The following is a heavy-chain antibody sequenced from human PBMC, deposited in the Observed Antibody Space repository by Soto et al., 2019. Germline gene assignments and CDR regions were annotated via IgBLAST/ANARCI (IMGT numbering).Heavy chain of an antibody. V-gene: IGHV3-30*03. CDR2: ISHDGNNE. D-gene: IGHD3-3*01. Sequence: QVQLVESGGGVVQPGRSLRLSCAASGFTFKTYGMHWVRQAPGKGLEWVAVISHDGNNEDYADSVRGRFTISRDNSKNMLFLEMNSPRVEDTAVYFCAIDLTPLALFGVIDYWGQGALVTVSS. CDR1: GFTFKTYG. CDR3: AIDLTPLALFGVIDY. J-gene: IGHJ4*02.